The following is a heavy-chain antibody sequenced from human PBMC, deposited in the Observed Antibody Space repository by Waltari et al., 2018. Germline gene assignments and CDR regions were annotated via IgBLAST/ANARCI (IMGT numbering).Heavy chain of an antibody. Sequence: QVQLVESGGGVVQPGRSLRLSCAASGFTFSSYGMHWVRQAPGKGLEWVAVIWYDGSNKYYAAAVKGRFTISRDNSKNTLYLQMNSLRAEDTAVYYCARLPYHGTVVTPNYYYGMDVWGQGTTVTVSS. CDR3: ARLPYHGTVVTPNYYYGMDV. J-gene: IGHJ6*02. D-gene: IGHD2-15*01. CDR1: GFTFSSYG. CDR2: IWYDGSNK. V-gene: IGHV3-33*01.